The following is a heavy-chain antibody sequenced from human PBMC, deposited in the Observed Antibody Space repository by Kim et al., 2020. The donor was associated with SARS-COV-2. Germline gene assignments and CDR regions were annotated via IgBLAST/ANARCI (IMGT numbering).Heavy chain of an antibody. J-gene: IGHJ2*01. CDR1: GYTFTSYD. D-gene: IGHD6-6*01. CDR3: ARPSTSTSSSWFFDL. Sequence: ASVKVSCKASGYTFTSYDISWLRQATGQGVEWMGWMNPNSGNTGYAQRFQGRVTMTRNTSINTAYMELSNLGSEDTAVYYCARPSTSTSSSWFFDLWGRGTPVTVSS. CDR2: MNPNSGNT. V-gene: IGHV1-8*01.